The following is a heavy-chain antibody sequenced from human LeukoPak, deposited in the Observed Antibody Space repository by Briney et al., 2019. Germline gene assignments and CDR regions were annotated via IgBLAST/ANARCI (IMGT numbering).Heavy chain of an antibody. CDR1: GYIFTSYW. J-gene: IGHJ4*02. CDR3: ARLLGPNRALDY. V-gene: IGHV5-51*01. Sequence: GESLKISCRGSGYIFTSYWIGWVRQTPGKGLEWMGIIYPADSDTRYSPSFQGQVTISADNSISTAYLQWSSLQASDTAIYYCARLLGPNRALDYWGQGTLVTVSS. CDR2: IYPADSDT.